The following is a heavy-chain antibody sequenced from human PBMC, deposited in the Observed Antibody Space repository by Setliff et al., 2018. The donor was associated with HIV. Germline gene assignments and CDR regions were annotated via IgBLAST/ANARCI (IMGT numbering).Heavy chain of an antibody. D-gene: IGHD3-16*01. CDR1: RYTFSSYY. Sequence: ASVKVSCKASRYTFSSYYLHWMRQAPGQGLEWMAMIDTTGSTFYAQTFQGRITMTRDTSTSAIYMELNGLTSEDTAVYYCARNHLGLHYWGQGTLVTVSS. CDR3: ARNHLGLHY. V-gene: IGHV1-46*01. CDR2: IDTTGST. J-gene: IGHJ4*02.